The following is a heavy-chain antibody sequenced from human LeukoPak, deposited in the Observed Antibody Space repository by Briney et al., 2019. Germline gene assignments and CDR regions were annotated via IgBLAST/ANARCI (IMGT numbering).Heavy chain of an antibody. Sequence: SETLSLTCTVSGGSISSYYWSWIRQLPGKGLEWIGYIYYSGSTNYNPSLKSRVTISVDTSKNQVSLKLSSMTAADTAVYHCARGVTGTVFWFDPWGQGTLVTVSS. CDR2: IYYSGST. CDR1: GGSISSYY. D-gene: IGHD6-19*01. J-gene: IGHJ5*02. CDR3: ARGVTGTVFWFDP. V-gene: IGHV4-59*01.